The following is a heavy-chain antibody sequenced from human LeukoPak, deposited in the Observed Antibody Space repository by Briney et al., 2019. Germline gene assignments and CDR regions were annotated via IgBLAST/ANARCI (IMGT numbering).Heavy chain of an antibody. V-gene: IGHV3-48*04. CDR1: GFTFSSYS. J-gene: IGHJ4*02. Sequence: GGSLRLSCAASGFTFSSYSMNWVRQAPGKGLEWVSYISSSGSTIYYADSVKGRFTISRDNAKNSLYLQMNSLRAEDTAVYYCAREGSYFSWGNDYWGQGTLVTVSS. CDR2: ISSSGSTI. D-gene: IGHD1-26*01. CDR3: AREGSYFSWGNDY.